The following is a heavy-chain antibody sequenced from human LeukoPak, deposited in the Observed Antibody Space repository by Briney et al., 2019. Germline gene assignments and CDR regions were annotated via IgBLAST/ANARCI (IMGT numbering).Heavy chain of an antibody. CDR1: GGSFSGYY. J-gene: IGHJ6*02. D-gene: IGHD2-2*01. V-gene: IGHV4-34*01. CDR2: INHSGST. Sequence: PSETLSLTCAVYGGSFSGYYWSWIRQPPGKGLEWIGEINHSGSTNYNPSLKSRVTISVDTSKNQFSLKLSSVTAADTAVYYCARWGVPAAVGAYYYYGMDVWGQGTTVTVSS. CDR3: ARWGVPAAVGAYYYYGMDV.